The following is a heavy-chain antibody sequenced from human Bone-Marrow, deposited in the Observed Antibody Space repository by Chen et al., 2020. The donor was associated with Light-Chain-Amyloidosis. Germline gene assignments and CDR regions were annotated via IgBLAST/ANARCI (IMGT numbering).Heavy chain of an antibody. V-gene: IGHV1-2*02. J-gene: IGHJ4*02. CDR2: INPNSEGT. CDR3: GRGPLNYGYEFLDY. D-gene: IGHD5-18*01. CDR1: GYTFTVYY. Sequence: HVQLAQSGAEVKKPGASVKVSCKASGYTFTVYYIHWVRQAPGQGLEWMGWINPNSEGTNYAQNFQGRVTMTSDTSISTAYMELSRLRFDDTAVYYCGRGPLNYGYEFLDYWGQGTLVTVSS.